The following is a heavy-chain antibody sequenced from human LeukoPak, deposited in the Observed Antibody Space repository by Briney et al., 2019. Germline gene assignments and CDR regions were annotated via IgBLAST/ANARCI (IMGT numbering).Heavy chain of an antibody. V-gene: IGHV1-18*04. D-gene: IGHD4-17*01. CDR3: AREIYGRFDY. Sequence: ASVKVSCKTSGYTFNGYYMHWVRQAPGQGPECMGWINPYNGNTNYALKVQGRVTMTTDTSTSTAYLELRSLRSDDTAIYYCAREIYGRFDYWGQGTLVTVSS. J-gene: IGHJ4*02. CDR1: GYTFNGYY. CDR2: INPYNGNT.